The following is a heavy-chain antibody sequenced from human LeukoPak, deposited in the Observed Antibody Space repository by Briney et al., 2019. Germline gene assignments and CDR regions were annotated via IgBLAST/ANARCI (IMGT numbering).Heavy chain of an antibody. J-gene: IGHJ4*02. CDR1: GFTFSSYA. CDR2: ISGSSGST. CDR3: ARSSGYSYGSSENY. V-gene: IGHV3-23*01. D-gene: IGHD5-18*01. Sequence: GGSLRLSCAASGFTFSSYAMSWVRQAPGKGLEWVSAISGSSGSTYYADSVKGRFTISRDNAKNSLYLQMNSLRAEDTAVYYCARSSGYSYGSSENYWGQGTLVTVSS.